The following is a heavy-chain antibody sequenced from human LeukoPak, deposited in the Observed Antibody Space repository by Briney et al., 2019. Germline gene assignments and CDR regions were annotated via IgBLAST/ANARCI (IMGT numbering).Heavy chain of an antibody. D-gene: IGHD5-18*01. V-gene: IGHV3-30*18. J-gene: IGHJ4*02. CDR3: AEDLYTATITLSFDY. CDR2: ISYDGSNK. Sequence: GRSLRLSCAASGFTFSSYGMHWVRQAPGKGLEWVAVISYDGSNKYYADSVKGRFTISRDNSKNTLYLQMNSLRAEDTAVYYCAEDLYTATITLSFDYWGQGTLVTVSS. CDR1: GFTFSSYG.